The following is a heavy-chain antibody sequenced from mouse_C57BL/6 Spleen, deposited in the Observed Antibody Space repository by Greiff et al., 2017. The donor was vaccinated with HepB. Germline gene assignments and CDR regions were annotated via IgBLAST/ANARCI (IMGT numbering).Heavy chain of an antibody. CDR1: GYTFTSYW. CDR3: ARVHYGSSFAY. D-gene: IGHD1-1*01. Sequence: VQLQQPGAELVKPGASVKLSCKASGYTFTSYWMHWVKQRPGQGLEWIGMIHPNSGSTNYNEKFKSKATLTVDKSSSTAYMQLSSLTSEDSAVYYCARVHYGSSFAYWGQGTLVTVSA. V-gene: IGHV1-64*01. J-gene: IGHJ3*01. CDR2: IHPNSGST.